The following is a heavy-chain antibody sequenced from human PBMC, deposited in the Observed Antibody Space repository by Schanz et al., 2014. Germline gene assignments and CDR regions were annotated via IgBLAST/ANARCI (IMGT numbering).Heavy chain of an antibody. D-gene: IGHD3-22*01. V-gene: IGHV3-23*01. CDR3: AKGRRGYFDSSGSYWGTFDF. CDR1: GFTFTTHS. Sequence: EVQLLESGGGLVQPGGSLRLSCAASGFTFTTHSMTWVRQAPGKGLEWVSGISGSGGTTHYADSVEGRFTISRVNSKNTLYLRMKGLRAEDTAVYYCAKGRRGYFDSSGSYWGTFDFWGQGTLXSVSS. CDR2: ISGSGGTT. J-gene: IGHJ4*02.